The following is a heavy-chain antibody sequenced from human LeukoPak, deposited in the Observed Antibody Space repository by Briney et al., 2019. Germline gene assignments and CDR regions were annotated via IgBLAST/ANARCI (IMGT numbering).Heavy chain of an antibody. Sequence: GGSLRLSCAASGFTFSNHAMNWVRQAPGKGLEWVSAISGSGGSTYYADSVKGRFTISRDNAKNSLYLQMKSLRAEDTTVYYCARDMGYSGSWPGYFDYWGQGVLVTVSS. CDR3: ARDMGYSGSWPGYFDY. CDR2: ISGSGGST. D-gene: IGHD1-26*01. V-gene: IGHV3-23*01. CDR1: GFTFSNHA. J-gene: IGHJ4*02.